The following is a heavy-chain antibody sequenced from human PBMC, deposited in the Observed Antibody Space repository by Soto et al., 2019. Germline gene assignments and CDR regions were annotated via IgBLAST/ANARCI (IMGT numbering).Heavy chain of an antibody. Sequence: QVQLVQSGADVKKPGASVKVSCKASGYNFTSYGISWVRQAPGQGLEWMGWISPHNDRTKYARRFQDRVTMTTETPTGTFSMELGSWRSDAPAFYYCAKDPYYGGGRYFDHVAFDIWARGQWSPSLQ. J-gene: IGHJ3*02. CDR3: AKDPYYGGGRYFDHVAFDI. CDR2: ISPHNDRT. V-gene: IGHV1-18*01. CDR1: GYNFTSYG. D-gene: IGHD6-19*01.